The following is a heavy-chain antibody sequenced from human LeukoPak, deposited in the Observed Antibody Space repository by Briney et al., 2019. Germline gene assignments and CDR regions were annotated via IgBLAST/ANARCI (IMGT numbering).Heavy chain of an antibody. V-gene: IGHV3-15*01. CDR3: TTDPYDSRV. CDR1: GFTFSIYA. J-gene: IGHJ4*02. CDR2: TKSKTDGGTT. D-gene: IGHD3-22*01. Sequence: GGSLRLSCAASGFTFSIYAMSWVRQAPGKGLEWVGRTKSKTDGGTTDYGAPVKGRFTISRDDSKNTLYLQMNSLKTEDTAVYYCTTDPYDSRVWGRGTLVTVSS.